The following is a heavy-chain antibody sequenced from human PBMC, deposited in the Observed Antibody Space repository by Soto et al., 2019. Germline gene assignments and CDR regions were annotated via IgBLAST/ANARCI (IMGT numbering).Heavy chain of an antibody. CDR2: INHSGGT. D-gene: IGHD3-16*01. Sequence: SETLSLTCAVYGGSFSGYYWSWVRQPPGKGLEWIGEINHSGGTNYNPSLKSRVTISVDTSKNQFGLKLRTVTAEDTTMYSCARVPPLKAAMLKWGQGTLVPVAX. J-gene: IGHJ4*02. V-gene: IGHV4-34*01. CDR1: GGSFSGYY. CDR3: ARVPPLKAAMLK.